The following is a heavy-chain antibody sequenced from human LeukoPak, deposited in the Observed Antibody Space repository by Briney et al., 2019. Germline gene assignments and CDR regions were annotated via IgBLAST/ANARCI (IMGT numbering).Heavy chain of an antibody. V-gene: IGHV3-7*01. CDR3: ASHYGSGSNGPDY. Sequence: GGSLRLSCAASGFTFSSYWMSWVRQAPGKGLEWVANIKQDGSEKYYADSVKGRFTISRDNSKNTLYLQMNSLRAEDTAVYYCASHYGSGSNGPDYWGQGTLVTVSS. J-gene: IGHJ4*02. CDR1: GFTFSSYW. D-gene: IGHD3-10*01. CDR2: IKQDGSEK.